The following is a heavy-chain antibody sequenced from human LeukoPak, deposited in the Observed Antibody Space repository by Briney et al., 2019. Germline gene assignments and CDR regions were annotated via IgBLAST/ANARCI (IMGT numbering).Heavy chain of an antibody. CDR1: EFDFSSYA. V-gene: IGHV3-23*01. J-gene: IGHJ4*02. CDR3: ANEIRPNDY. Sequence: GGSLRLSCAASEFDFSSYAMTWVRQAPGKGLEWVSAISISGSKTYYADSVKGRFTISRDNSKNTLYLQMNSLRAEDTAVYYCANEIRPNDYWGQGTQVTVSS. CDR2: ISISGSKT. D-gene: IGHD4-17*01.